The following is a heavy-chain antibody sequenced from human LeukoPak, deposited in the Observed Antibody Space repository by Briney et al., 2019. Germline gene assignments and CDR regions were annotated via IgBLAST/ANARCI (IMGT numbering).Heavy chain of an antibody. D-gene: IGHD3-10*01. Sequence: NPSETLSLTCTVSGGSISSSSYYWGWIRQPPGKGLEWSGSIYYSGSTYYNPSLKSRVTISVDTSKNQFSLKLSSVTAADTAVYYCAINRQITMVRGVIIDSYYYMDVWGKGTTVTVSS. V-gene: IGHV4-39*07. CDR3: AINRQITMVRGVIIDSYYYMDV. J-gene: IGHJ6*03. CDR1: GGSISSSSYY. CDR2: IYYSGST.